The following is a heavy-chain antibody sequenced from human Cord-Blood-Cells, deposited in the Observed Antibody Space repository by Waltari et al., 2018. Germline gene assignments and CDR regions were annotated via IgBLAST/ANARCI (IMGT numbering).Heavy chain of an antibody. V-gene: IGHV4-59*01. J-gene: IGHJ3*02. CDR2: IYYSGST. CDR1: GGSISSYY. D-gene: IGHD4-17*01. Sequence: QVQLQESGPGLVKPSGTLSLTCTVSGGSISSYYWSWIRQPPGKGLEWIGYIYYSGSTNYTPSLKSRVTISVDTSKNQFSLKLSSVTAADTAVYYCARGGDYGDYAFDIWGQGTMVTVSS. CDR3: ARGGDYGDYAFDI.